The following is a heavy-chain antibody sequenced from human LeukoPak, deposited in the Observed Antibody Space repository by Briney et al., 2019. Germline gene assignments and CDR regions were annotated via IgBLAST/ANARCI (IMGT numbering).Heavy chain of an antibody. V-gene: IGHV3-30*03. J-gene: IGHJ6*02. CDR3: ATSSGPGDYYDSSGHGNYYYYYGMDV. CDR2: ISYDGSNK. CDR1: GFTFSSYG. Sequence: GRSLRLSCAASGFTFSSYGMHWVRQAPGKGLEWVAVISYDGSNKYYADSVKGRFTISRDNSKNTLYLQMNSLRAEDTAVYYCATSSGPGDYYDSSGHGNYYYYYGMDVWGQGTTVTVSS. D-gene: IGHD3-22*01.